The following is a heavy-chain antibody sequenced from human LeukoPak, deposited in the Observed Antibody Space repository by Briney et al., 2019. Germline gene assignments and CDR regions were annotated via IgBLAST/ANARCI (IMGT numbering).Heavy chain of an antibody. Sequence: SETLSLTCTVSGGSISSYYWSWIRQPPGKGLEWIGYIYYSGSTNYNPSLKSRVTISVDTSKNQFSLKLSSVTAVDTAVYYCARGLFRPPTFYFDLWGRGTLVTVSS. CDR1: GGSISSYY. V-gene: IGHV4-59*01. CDR2: IYYSGST. CDR3: ARGLFRPPTFYFDL. J-gene: IGHJ2*01. D-gene: IGHD2-21*01.